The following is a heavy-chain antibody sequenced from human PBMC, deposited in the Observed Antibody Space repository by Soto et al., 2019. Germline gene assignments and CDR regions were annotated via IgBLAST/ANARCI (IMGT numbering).Heavy chain of an antibody. CDR2: ISGSGGST. D-gene: IGHD2-2*01. CDR3: AKDNAQEDYYYYGMDV. J-gene: IGHJ6*02. CDR1: GFTCSSYA. Sequence: GGSLRLSCTASGFTCSSYAMNWVRQAPGKGLEWVSVISGSGGSTYYADSVKGRFTISRGNSKNTLYLQMNSLRAEDTAVYYCAKDNAQEDYYYYGMDVWGQGTTVTVSS. V-gene: IGHV3-23*01.